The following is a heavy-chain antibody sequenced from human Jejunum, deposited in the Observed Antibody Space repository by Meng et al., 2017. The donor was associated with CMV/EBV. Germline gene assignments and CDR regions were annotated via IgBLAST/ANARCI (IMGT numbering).Heavy chain of an antibody. D-gene: IGHD2-21*02. J-gene: IGHJ4*02. CDR3: TGDQVTTTKCLGY. V-gene: IGHV3-21*04. CDR2: ISSSGSWI. Sequence: ASGLNFRSYSIHWVRQAPGKGLEWVSYISSSGSWIYYEESVKGRLTISRDNAKNSVFLQMNSLRAEDTAIYDCTGDQVTTTKCLGYWGQGTLVTVSS. CDR1: GLNFRSYS.